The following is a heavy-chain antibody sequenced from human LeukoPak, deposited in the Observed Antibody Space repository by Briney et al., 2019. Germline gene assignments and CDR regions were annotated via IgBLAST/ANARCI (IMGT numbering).Heavy chain of an antibody. Sequence: SETLSLTCTVSGGSISSSSYYWGWIRRPPGKGLEWIGSIYYSGSTYYNPSLKSRVTISVDTSKNQFSLKLSSVTAADTAVYYCARTIAVAEFDYWGQGTLVTVSS. J-gene: IGHJ4*02. CDR3: ARTIAVAEFDY. V-gene: IGHV4-39*01. CDR1: GGSISSSSYY. CDR2: IYYSGST. D-gene: IGHD6-19*01.